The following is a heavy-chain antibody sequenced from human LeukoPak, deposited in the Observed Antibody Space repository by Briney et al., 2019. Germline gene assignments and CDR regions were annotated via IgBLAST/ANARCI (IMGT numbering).Heavy chain of an antibody. Sequence: SETLSLTCTVSGGSISSSSYYWGWIRQPPGKGLEWIGSMYYSGSTYYNPSLKSRVTISVDTSKNQLSLKMRSVTAADTAVYYCARPSAYYDILTGYWPVPYFDYWGQGTLVTVSS. V-gene: IGHV4-39*07. CDR2: MYYSGST. J-gene: IGHJ4*02. CDR3: ARPSAYYDILTGYWPVPYFDY. D-gene: IGHD3-9*01. CDR1: GGSISSSSYY.